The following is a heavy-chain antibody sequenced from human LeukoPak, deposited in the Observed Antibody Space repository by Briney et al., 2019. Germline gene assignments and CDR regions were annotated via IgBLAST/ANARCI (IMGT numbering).Heavy chain of an antibody. D-gene: IGHD2-8*01. Sequence: SETLSLTCAVFGGSFSGYYWTWIRQPPGKGLEWIGEINHSGSTNYNPSLKSRVTISVDTSKNQFSLKLSSVTAADTAVYYCARHPYCTNGVCYTDDAFDIWGQGTMVTVSS. V-gene: IGHV4-34*01. CDR3: ARHPYCTNGVCYTDDAFDI. J-gene: IGHJ3*02. CDR2: INHSGST. CDR1: GGSFSGYY.